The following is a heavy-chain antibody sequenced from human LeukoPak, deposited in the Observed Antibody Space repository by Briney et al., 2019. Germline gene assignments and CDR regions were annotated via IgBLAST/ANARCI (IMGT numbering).Heavy chain of an antibody. CDR2: ISYGGSNK. V-gene: IGHV3-30*01. CDR3: AREDSSSKPEYYFDY. CDR1: GFTFSSYA. J-gene: IGHJ4*02. D-gene: IGHD6-6*01. Sequence: GGSLRLSCAASGFTFSSYAMHWVRHAPGKGLEWVAVISYGGSNKYYADSVKGRFTISRDNSKNTLYLQMNSLRAEDTAVYYCAREDSSSKPEYYFDYWGQGTLVTVSS.